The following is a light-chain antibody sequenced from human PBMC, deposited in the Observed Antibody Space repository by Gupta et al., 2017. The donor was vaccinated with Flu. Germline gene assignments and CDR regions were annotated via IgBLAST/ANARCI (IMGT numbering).Light chain of an antibody. Sequence: EIVMTQSPATLSVSPGGRATLSCRASQSVSSNLAWYQQKPGQAPRLLIHGAFTRATGIPARFSGSGSGTEFTLTISSLQSEDFAVYYCQQYNNWPPSITLGQGTRLEIK. J-gene: IGKJ5*01. CDR1: QSVSSN. V-gene: IGKV3-15*01. CDR2: GAF. CDR3: QQYNNWPPSIT.